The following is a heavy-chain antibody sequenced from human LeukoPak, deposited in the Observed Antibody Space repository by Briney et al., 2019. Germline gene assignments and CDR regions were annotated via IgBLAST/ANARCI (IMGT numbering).Heavy chain of an antibody. Sequence: GGSLRLSCAASGFTFSSYSMNWVRQAPGKGLVWVSSINTYGSSTNYADSVRGRFTISRDNAKNTLYLQMDSLRAEDTAVYFCARQFSGSSPLDSWGQGTLVTVSS. J-gene: IGHJ4*02. CDR3: ARQFSGSSPLDS. CDR2: INTYGSST. V-gene: IGHV3-74*01. CDR1: GFTFSSYS. D-gene: IGHD1-26*01.